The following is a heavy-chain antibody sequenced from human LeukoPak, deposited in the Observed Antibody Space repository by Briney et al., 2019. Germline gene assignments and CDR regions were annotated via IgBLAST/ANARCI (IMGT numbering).Heavy chain of an antibody. D-gene: IGHD5-12*01. CDR3: ARQRYSGYDSLDY. Sequence: PSETLSLTCTVSGVSISSYYWSWLRQPPGKGREWFGYIYYSWSTNYNPSLKSRVTISVDTSKNQFSLKLSSVTAADTAVYYCARQRYSGYDSLDYWGQGTLATVSS. V-gene: IGHV4-59*08. J-gene: IGHJ4*02. CDR2: IYYSWST. CDR1: GVSISSYY.